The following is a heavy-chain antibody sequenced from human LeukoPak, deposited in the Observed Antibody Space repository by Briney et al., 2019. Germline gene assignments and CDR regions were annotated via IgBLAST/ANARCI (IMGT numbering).Heavy chain of an antibody. CDR3: ARDDPYCSGGSCYSGYFQH. CDR1: GGSISSYY. CDR2: IYYSGST. Sequence: PSETLSLTCTVSGGSISSYYWSWIRQPPGKGLEWIGYIYYSGSTNYNPSLKSRVTISVDTSKNQFSLKLSSVTAADTAVYYCARDDPYCSGGSCYSGYFQHWGQGTLVTVSS. J-gene: IGHJ1*01. D-gene: IGHD2-15*01. V-gene: IGHV4-59*01.